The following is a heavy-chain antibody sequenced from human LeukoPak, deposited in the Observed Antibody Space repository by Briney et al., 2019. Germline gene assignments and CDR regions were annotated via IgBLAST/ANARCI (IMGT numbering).Heavy chain of an antibody. V-gene: IGHV3-13*01. D-gene: IGHD3-22*01. J-gene: IGHJ4*02. CDR2: IGTAGDT. CDR1: GFTFSSYD. Sequence: PGGSLRLSCAASGFTFSSYDMHWVRQATGKGLEWVSAIGTAGDTYYPGSVKGRFTISRENAKNSLYLQMNSLRAGDTAVYYCARAHDYYDSSGLDYWGQGTLVTVSS. CDR3: ARAHDYYDSSGLDY.